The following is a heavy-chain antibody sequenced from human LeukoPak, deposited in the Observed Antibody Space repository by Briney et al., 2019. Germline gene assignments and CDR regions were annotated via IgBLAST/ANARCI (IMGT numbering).Heavy chain of an antibody. D-gene: IGHD1-1*01. CDR3: ARDWNRYAY. Sequence: SETLSLTCSVSSGSIDSYYWSWIRQPPGKGLEWIGYVHDSGRTNYNPSLKSRVTISVDTSKNQFSLKLSSVTAADTAVYYCARDWNRYAYWGQGTLVTVSS. J-gene: IGHJ4*02. CDR2: VHDSGRT. V-gene: IGHV4-59*12. CDR1: SGSIDSYY.